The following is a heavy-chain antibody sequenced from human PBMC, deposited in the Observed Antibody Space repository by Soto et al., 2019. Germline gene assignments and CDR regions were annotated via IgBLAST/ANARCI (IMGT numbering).Heavy chain of an antibody. CDR1: GGTFSSYA. V-gene: IGHV1-69*13. CDR2: IIPIFGTA. Sequence: ASVKVSCKASGGTFSSYAISWVRQAPGQGLEWMGGIIPIFGTANYAQKFQGRVTITADESTSTAYMELSSLRSEDTAVYYCASGRIAAASPTIAEYFQHWGQGTLVTVSS. J-gene: IGHJ1*01. CDR3: ASGRIAAASPTIAEYFQH. D-gene: IGHD6-13*01.